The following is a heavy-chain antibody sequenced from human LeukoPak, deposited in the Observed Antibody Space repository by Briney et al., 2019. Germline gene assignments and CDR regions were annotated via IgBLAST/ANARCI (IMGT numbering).Heavy chain of an antibody. V-gene: IGHV3-74*01. Sequence: PGGSLRLSCAASGPTFITYWMHWVRQAPGKGLVWVSRINSDGSTTTYADSVKGRFTISRDNSKNTLYLQMNSLRAEDTAVYYCARERMLDYGSNSDFQHWGRGTLVTVSS. J-gene: IGHJ1*01. D-gene: IGHD4-23*01. CDR1: GPTFITYW. CDR3: ARERMLDYGSNSDFQH. CDR2: INSDGSTT.